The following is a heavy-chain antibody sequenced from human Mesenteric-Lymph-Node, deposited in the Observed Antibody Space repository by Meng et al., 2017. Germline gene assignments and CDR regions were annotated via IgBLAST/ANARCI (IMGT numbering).Heavy chain of an antibody. CDR2: IRTGGDYT. CDR1: GFTFSSSW. D-gene: IGHD1-26*01. CDR3: AKGVMSGSYYLAFNV. Sequence: GGSLRLSCAASGFTFSSSWMHWVCQAPGKGLEWVSSIRTGGDYTFYAESVRGRFTISRDNSIQTVFLQMNSLRVDDTAVYYCAKGVMSGSYYLAFNVWGQGTAVTVSS. J-gene: IGHJ3*01. V-gene: IGHV3-21*04.